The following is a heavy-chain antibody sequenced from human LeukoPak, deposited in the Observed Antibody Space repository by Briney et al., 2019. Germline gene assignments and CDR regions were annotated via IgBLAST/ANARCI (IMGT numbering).Heavy chain of an antibody. V-gene: IGHV4-38-2*01. CDR2: IYHSGST. Sequence: SETLSLTCAVSGYSISSGYYWGWIRQPPGKGLEWIGSIYHSGSTYYNPPLKSRVTISVDTSKNQFSLKLSSVTAADTAVYYCARVSAQLLFYYYYYYMDVWGKGTTVTVSS. CDR3: ARVSAQLLFYYYYYYMDV. D-gene: IGHD2-2*01. J-gene: IGHJ6*03. CDR1: GYSISSGYY.